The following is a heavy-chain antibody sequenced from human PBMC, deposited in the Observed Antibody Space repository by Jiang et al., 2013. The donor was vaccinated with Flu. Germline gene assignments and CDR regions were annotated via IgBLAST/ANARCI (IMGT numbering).Heavy chain of an antibody. CDR1: GFTLSNYP. D-gene: IGHD3-10*01. CDR3: ARIRRDYQFYFDY. V-gene: IGHV3-30*04. CDR2: MSNDGGDK. J-gene: IGHJ4*02. Sequence: VQLLESGGGVVQPGRSLRLSCAASGFTLSNYPMHWVRQAPGKGLEWVALMSNDGGDKKYADSVKGRFTISSDNSKNTLYLQINSLRTEDTAVYYCARIRRDYQFYFDYWGQGTLVTV.